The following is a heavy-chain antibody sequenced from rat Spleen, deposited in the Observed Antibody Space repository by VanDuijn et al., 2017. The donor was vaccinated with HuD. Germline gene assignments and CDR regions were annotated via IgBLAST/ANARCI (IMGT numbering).Heavy chain of an antibody. CDR1: GFTFSDYN. J-gene: IGHJ2*01. CDR3: ARRTVATFDY. D-gene: IGHD1-3*01. V-gene: IGHV5S10*01. CDR2: ITYDGGST. Sequence: EVQLVESGGGLVQPGRSLKLSCAASGFTFSDYNMAWVRQAPTKGLEWVATITYDGGSTYYRYSVKGRFTISRDNAKSTLYLQMDSLRSEDTATYYCARRTVATFDYWGQGVMVTVSS.